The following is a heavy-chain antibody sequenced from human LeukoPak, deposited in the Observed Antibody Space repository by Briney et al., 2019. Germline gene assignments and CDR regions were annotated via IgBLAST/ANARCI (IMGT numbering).Heavy chain of an antibody. CDR3: ARDFRGITDY. CDR2: IYYSGSD. J-gene: IGHJ4*02. Sequence: TSETLSLTCTVSGVSISSYYWSWIRQPPGKGLEWIGYIYYSGSDNYNPSLKSRVTISVDTSKNQFSLKLSSVTAADTAVYYCARDFRGITDYWGQGTLVTVSS. V-gene: IGHV4-59*01. D-gene: IGHD1-14*01. CDR1: GVSISSYY.